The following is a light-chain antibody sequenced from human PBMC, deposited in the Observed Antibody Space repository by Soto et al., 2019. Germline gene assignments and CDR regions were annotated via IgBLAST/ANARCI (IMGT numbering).Light chain of an antibody. V-gene: IGKV3-20*01. CDR1: QSVSSSY. J-gene: IGKJ1*01. Sequence: EIVLTQSPGTLSLSPGERATLSCRASQSVSSSYLAWYQQKPGQAPRLRIYGASSMATGSPDRFRGSGSGTDFTLTISRLEPEDFAGYYCQQYGSSLWTFGQWTKVAIK. CDR3: QQYGSSLWT. CDR2: GAS.